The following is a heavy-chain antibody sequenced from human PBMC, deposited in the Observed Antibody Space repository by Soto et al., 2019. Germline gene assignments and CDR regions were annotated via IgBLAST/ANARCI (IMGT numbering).Heavy chain of an antibody. D-gene: IGHD6-6*01. V-gene: IGHV4-39*01. CDR2: IYYSGST. Sequence: SETLSLTCTVSGGSISSSSYYWGWIRQPPGKGLEWIGSIYYSGSTYYNPSLKSRVTISVDTSKNQFSLKLSSVTAADTAVYYCARSIAVHYYYYMDVWGKGTTVTAP. J-gene: IGHJ6*03. CDR1: GGSISSSSYY. CDR3: ARSIAVHYYYYMDV.